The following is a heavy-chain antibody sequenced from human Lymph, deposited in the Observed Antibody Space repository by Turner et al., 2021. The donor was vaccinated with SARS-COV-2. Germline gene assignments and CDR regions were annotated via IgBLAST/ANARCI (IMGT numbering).Heavy chain of an antibody. CDR2: SYNSGNT. J-gene: IGHJ3*02. CDR3: ARQPRFDSGSYSGAFDI. D-gene: IGHD1-26*01. CDR1: RGSISSSSYY. V-gene: IGHV4-39*01. Sequence: QLQPQESGPGLVKPSESLSLTCTVSRGSISSSSYYWRWIRQPPGKGLELIGNSYNSGNTYYNSSLKSRVTISVDTSKNQFSLKLSSVTAADTAVYYWARQPRFDSGSYSGAFDIWGQGTMVTVSS.